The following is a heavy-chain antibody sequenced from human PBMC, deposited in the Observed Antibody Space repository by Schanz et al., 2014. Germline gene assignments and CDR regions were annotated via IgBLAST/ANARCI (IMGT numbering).Heavy chain of an antibody. Sequence: QVQLVQSGSELKKPGASVKVSCKASGYTFTDYDVNWVRQAPGQGLEWMGWIRTNTGNPTFAQGFTGRFVFSLDTSVSTAYLQISSLKAEDTAVYYCARDQKGLRLRGFDYWGQGTLVTVSS. CDR2: IRTNTGNP. CDR1: GYTFTDYD. D-gene: IGHD5-18*01. J-gene: IGHJ4*02. CDR3: ARDQKGLRLRGFDY. V-gene: IGHV7-4-1*02.